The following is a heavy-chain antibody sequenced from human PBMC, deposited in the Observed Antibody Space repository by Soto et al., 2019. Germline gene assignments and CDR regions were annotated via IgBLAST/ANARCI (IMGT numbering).Heavy chain of an antibody. CDR2: IYSGGGT. J-gene: IGHJ5*02. Sequence: GGSLRLSCAASGFTVSNNYMSWVRQAPGKGLEYVSVIYSGGGTYYADSVKGRFTISRDNAKNSLYLQMNSLRDEDTAVYYCARSKITMVRGINWFDPWGQGTLVTVSS. CDR3: ARSKITMVRGINWFDP. V-gene: IGHV3-66*01. D-gene: IGHD3-10*01. CDR1: GFTVSNNY.